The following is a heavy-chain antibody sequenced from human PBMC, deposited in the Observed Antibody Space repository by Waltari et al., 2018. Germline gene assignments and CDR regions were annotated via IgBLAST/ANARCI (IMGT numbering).Heavy chain of an antibody. V-gene: IGHV3-23*01. CDR2: IRDSGVIT. CDR1: GFNFISYA. Sequence: EVHLLESGGGLAQPGGSLRLSCAASGFNFISYARSWVRQAPGKGLEWVSGIRDSGVITKYADSVKGRFTVSRDNSKNTVFLQLNSLRAEDTAIYYCARHLYSIDYLELGNWGQGTLVTVSS. CDR3: ARHLYSIDYLELGN. J-gene: IGHJ4*02. D-gene: IGHD3-22*01.